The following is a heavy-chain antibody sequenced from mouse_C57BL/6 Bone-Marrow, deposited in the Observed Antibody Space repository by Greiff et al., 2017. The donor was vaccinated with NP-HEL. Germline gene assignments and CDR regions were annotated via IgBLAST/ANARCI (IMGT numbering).Heavy chain of an antibody. CDR1: GYALSSSW. CDR3: ARKRYDSSFDY. J-gene: IGHJ2*01. V-gene: IGHV1-82*01. CDR2: IYPGDGDT. D-gene: IGHD2-4*01. Sequence: VQLLESGPELVKPGASVKISCKASGYALSSSWMNWVKQRPGKGLEWIGRIYPGDGDTNYNGKFKGKATLTADKSSSTAYMQLSSLTSEDSAVYFCARKRYDSSFDYWGQGTTLTVSS.